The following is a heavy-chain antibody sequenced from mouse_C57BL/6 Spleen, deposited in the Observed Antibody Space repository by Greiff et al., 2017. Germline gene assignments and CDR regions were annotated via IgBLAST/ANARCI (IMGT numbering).Heavy chain of an antibody. CDR3: AKEGDYDGYFDV. CDR2: IYPSDSET. CDR1: GYTFTSYW. Sequence: VKLQESGAELVRPGSSVKLSCKASGYTFTSYWMDWVKQRPGQGLEWIGNIYPSDSETHYNQKFKDKATLTVDKSSSTAYMQLSSLTSEDSAVYYCAKEGDYDGYFDVWGTGTTVTVSS. D-gene: IGHD2-4*01. V-gene: IGHV1-61*01. J-gene: IGHJ1*03.